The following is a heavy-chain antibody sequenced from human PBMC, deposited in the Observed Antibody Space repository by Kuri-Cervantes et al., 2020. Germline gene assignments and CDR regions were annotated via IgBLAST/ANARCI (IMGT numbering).Heavy chain of an antibody. J-gene: IGHJ4*02. D-gene: IGHD2-2*02. CDR3: ARSGGIVVVPAAIRAAAAGTLDY. CDR2: INPSGGST. Sequence: ASVKVSCKASGYTFTGYYMHWVRQAPGQGLEWMGIINPSGGSTSYAQKFQGRVTMTRDTSTSTVYMELSSLRSEDTAVYYCARSGGIVVVPAAIRAAAAGTLDYWGQGTLITVSS. CDR1: GYTFTGYY. V-gene: IGHV1-46*01.